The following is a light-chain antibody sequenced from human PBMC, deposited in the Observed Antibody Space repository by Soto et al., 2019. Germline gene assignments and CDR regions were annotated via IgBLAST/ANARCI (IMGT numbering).Light chain of an antibody. Sequence: QSALTQPRSLSGSPGQSVTISCTGTSNDVGGYNFVSWYQQHPGKVPKLFIYDVSRRPSGVPDRFSGSKSGNTASLTISGLQAEDEADYYCSSYAGSYTVVFGGGTKLTVL. CDR3: SSYAGSYTVV. V-gene: IGLV2-11*01. CDR1: SNDVGGYNF. CDR2: DVS. J-gene: IGLJ2*01.